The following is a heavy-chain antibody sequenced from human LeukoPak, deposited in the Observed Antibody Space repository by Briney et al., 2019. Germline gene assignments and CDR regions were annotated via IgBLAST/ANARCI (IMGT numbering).Heavy chain of an antibody. Sequence: HPGGSLRLSCAASGYTFSSYWVSRGRRAPGRGQEKVDNIKQDSSETNYVHPVKGRVTISRDRATNSLYLQLSSLRAEDTAVYYCASCATSYYYYFDYWGQGTLVTVSS. V-gene: IGHV3-7*03. CDR3: ASCATSYYYYFDY. CDR1: GYTFSSYW. J-gene: IGHJ4*02. CDR2: IKQDSSET. D-gene: IGHD3-9*01.